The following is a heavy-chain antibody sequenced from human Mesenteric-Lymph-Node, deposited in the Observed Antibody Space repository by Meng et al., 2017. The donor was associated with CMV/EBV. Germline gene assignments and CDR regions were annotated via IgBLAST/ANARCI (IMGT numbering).Heavy chain of an antibody. CDR3: ARLSGVTIFGVLPAPGLFDP. D-gene: IGHD3-3*01. CDR2: IQPGDSNT. CDR1: NDW. J-gene: IGHJ5*02. Sequence: NDWIAWVRQVPGKGLEWMGIIQPGDSNTRYSPSFQGQVTMSADQALSTAYLQWGSLKASDSAMYFCARLSGVTIFGVLPAPGLFDPWGQGTLVTVSS. V-gene: IGHV5-51*01.